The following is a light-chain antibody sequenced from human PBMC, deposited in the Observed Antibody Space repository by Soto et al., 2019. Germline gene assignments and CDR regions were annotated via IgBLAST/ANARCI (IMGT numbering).Light chain of an antibody. CDR3: QQSYSTPH. CDR1: QGISSY. J-gene: IGKJ5*01. V-gene: IGKV1-39*01. CDR2: AAS. Sequence: DIQLTQSPSFLSASVGDRVTITCRASQGISSYLSWYQQKPGTXPXXLIYAASSLHRGVPSRFSGSGSGTDFTLTISSLQPEYFATYYCQQSYSTPHFGQGTRLEI.